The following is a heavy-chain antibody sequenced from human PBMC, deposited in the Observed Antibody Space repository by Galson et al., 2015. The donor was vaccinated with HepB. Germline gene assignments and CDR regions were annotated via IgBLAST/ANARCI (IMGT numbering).Heavy chain of an antibody. J-gene: IGHJ3*02. Sequence: SLRLSCAASGFSFSRYSIDWVRQAPGKGLEWVSSISSSGNYIYYANSLKGRFTISRDNAKNSLYLQMNSLRAEDTAVYYCARVSNYGDIRDSFDIWGQGTMVTVSS. D-gene: IGHD4-17*01. CDR2: ISSSGNYI. CDR3: ARVSNYGDIRDSFDI. V-gene: IGHV3-21*06. CDR1: GFSFSRYS.